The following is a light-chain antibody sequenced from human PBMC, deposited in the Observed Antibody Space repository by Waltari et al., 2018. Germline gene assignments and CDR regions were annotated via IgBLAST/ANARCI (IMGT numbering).Light chain of an antibody. CDR2: YDS. CDR3: QVWETTSGHPTAV. V-gene: IGLV3-21*01. J-gene: IGLJ2*01. Sequence: SYVMSQPPSVSVAPGETARITCAGDNIDGKSVHWYPQKPGQAPVVVIYYDSDRPSGIPERFSGSNSGDTATLTITRVEAGDEADYSCQVWETTSGHPTAVFGGGTKLTVL. CDR1: NIDGKS.